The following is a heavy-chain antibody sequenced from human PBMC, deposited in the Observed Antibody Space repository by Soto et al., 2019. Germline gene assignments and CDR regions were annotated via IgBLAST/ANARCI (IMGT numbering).Heavy chain of an antibody. CDR2: ITGSSSTK. D-gene: IGHD3-3*01. CDR3: ARAVLEWSQNLDYYYGMDV. V-gene: IGHV3-48*02. J-gene: IGHJ6*02. Sequence: GGSLRLSCAASGFTFSSYAMNWVRQAPGKGLEWVSYITGSSSTKYYADSVKGRFTISRDNAKNSLYLQMNSLRDEDTAVYYCARAVLEWSQNLDYYYGMDVWGQGTTVTVSS. CDR1: GFTFSSYA.